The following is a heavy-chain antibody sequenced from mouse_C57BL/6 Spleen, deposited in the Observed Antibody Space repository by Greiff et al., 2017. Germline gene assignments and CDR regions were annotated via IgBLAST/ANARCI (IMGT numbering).Heavy chain of an antibody. CDR1: GYTFTSYW. CDR3: ARSYYGSSHWYFDV. D-gene: IGHD1-1*01. Sequence: VQLQQSGAELVKPGASVKLSCKASGYTFTSYWMQWVKQRPGQGLEWIGEIDPSDSYTNYNQKFKGKATLTVDTSSSTAYMQLSSLTSEDSAVYYCARSYYGSSHWYFDVWGTGTTVTVSS. CDR2: IDPSDSYT. V-gene: IGHV1-50*01. J-gene: IGHJ1*03.